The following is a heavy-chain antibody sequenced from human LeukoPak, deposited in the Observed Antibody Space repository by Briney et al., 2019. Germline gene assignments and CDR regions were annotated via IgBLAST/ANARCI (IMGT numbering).Heavy chain of an antibody. D-gene: IGHD3-10*01. CDR2: INPNSGGT. Sequence: ASVKVSCKASGYTFTSYGISWVRQAPGQGLEWMGWINPNSGGTNYAQKFQGRDTMTRDTSISTAYMELSRLRSDDTAVYYCAKLWFGELLYYGMDVWGQGTTVTVSS. CDR1: GYTFTSYG. CDR3: AKLWFGELLYYGMDV. V-gene: IGHV1-2*02. J-gene: IGHJ6*02.